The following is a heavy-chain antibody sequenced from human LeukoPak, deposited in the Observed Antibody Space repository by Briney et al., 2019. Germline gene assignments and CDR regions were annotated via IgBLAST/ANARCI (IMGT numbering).Heavy chain of an antibody. D-gene: IGHD5-12*01. CDR3: ARSAAAGRIVATFGY. V-gene: IGHV3-30*04. J-gene: IGHJ4*02. CDR1: GFSLSSYA. Sequence: GGSLRLSCAASGFSLSSYAIHWVRQAPGKGLEWVAIISYDGSKKYYADSVEGRFTISRDNSKNTLYLQMNSLRTEDTAVYYCARSAAAGRIVATFGYWGQGTLVIVSS. CDR2: ISYDGSKK.